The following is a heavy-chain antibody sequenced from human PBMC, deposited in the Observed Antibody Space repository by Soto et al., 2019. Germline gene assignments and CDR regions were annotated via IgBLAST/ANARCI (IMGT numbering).Heavy chain of an antibody. D-gene: IGHD3-10*01. Sequence: GGSLRLSCAASGFTFSNAWMSWVRQAPGKGLEWVGRIKSKTDGGTTDYTAPVKGRFTISRDDSKNTLYLQMNSLKTEDTAVYYCTTARSVLLWFGELHYYYYMDVWGKGTTVTVSS. CDR1: GFTFSNAW. CDR2: IKSKTDGGTT. CDR3: TTARSVLLWFGELHYYYYMDV. V-gene: IGHV3-15*01. J-gene: IGHJ6*03.